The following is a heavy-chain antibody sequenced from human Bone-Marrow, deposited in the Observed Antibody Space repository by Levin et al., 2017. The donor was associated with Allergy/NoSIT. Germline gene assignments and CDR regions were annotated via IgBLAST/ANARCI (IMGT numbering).Heavy chain of an antibody. J-gene: IGHJ6*03. V-gene: IGHV3-48*03. CDR1: GFTFSSYE. CDR2: ISSSGSTI. D-gene: IGHD3-3*01. CDR3: ARSPPTYYDFWSGYWPYDYYMDV. Sequence: GGSLRLSCAASGFTFSSYEMNWVRQAPGKGLEWVSYISSSGSTIYYADSVKGRFTISRDNAKNSLYLQMNSLRAEDTAVYYCARSPPTYYDFWSGYWPYDYYMDVWGKGTTVTVSS.